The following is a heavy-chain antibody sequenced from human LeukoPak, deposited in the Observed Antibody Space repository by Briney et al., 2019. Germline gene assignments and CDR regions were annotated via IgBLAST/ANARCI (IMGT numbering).Heavy chain of an antibody. CDR2: INHSGST. J-gene: IGHJ4*02. CDR3: ARAGSSVAGRGALFDY. Sequence: SETLSLTCAVYGGSFSGYYWSWIRQPPGKGLEWSGEINHSGSTNYNPSLKSRVTISVDTSNNQFSLKLSSVTAADTAVYYCARAGSSVAGRGALFDYWGQGTLVTVSS. CDR1: GGSFSGYY. V-gene: IGHV4-34*01. D-gene: IGHD6-19*01.